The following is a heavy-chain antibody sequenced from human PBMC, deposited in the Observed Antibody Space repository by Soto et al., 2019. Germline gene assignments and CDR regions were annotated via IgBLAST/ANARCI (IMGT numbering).Heavy chain of an antibody. CDR2: IIPISGTT. CDR1: GGTSNNYV. D-gene: IGHD3-3*01. V-gene: IGHV1-69*01. J-gene: IGHJ6*02. Sequence: QVQLVQSGAEVKKPGSSVKVSCKTSGGTSNNYVIYWVRQAPGQGLQWMGGIIPISGTTKYAQKFQGRATFTADETSTTAYMALSSLRSVYTAVYSWARGVPTTTFIGAFITYGRDDWGQGTTVTVSS. CDR3: ARGVPTTTFIGAFITYGRDD.